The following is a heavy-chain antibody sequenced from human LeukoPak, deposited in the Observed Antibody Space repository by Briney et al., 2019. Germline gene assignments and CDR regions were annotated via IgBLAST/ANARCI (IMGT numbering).Heavy chain of an antibody. J-gene: IGHJ5*02. D-gene: IGHD3-16*01. Sequence: GGSLRLSCAASGFTFSSYTIHWVRQPPGKGLEWVAVISFDGSNKYYADSVKGRFTISRDNSKNTLYLQMNSLRAEDTAVYCCAREELGSSLGFDPWGQGTLVTVSS. CDR3: AREELGSSLGFDP. V-gene: IGHV3-30-3*01. CDR1: GFTFSSYT. CDR2: ISFDGSNK.